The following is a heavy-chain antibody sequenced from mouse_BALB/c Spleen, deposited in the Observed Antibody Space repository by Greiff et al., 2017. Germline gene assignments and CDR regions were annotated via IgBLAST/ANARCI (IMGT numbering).Heavy chain of an antibody. Sequence: EVQLQQSGTVLARPGASVKMSCKASGYSFTSYWMHWVKQRPGQGLEWIGAIYPGNSDTSYNQKFKGKAKLTAVTSASTAYMELSSLTNEDSAVYYCTREGTTVGRWFAYWGQGTLVTVSA. CDR2: IYPGNSDT. CDR3: TREGTTVGRWFAY. CDR1: GYSFTSYW. D-gene: IGHD1-1*01. V-gene: IGHV1-5*01. J-gene: IGHJ3*01.